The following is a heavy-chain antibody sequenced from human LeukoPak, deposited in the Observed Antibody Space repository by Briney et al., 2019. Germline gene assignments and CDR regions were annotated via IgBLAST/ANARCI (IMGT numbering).Heavy chain of an antibody. CDR1: GFTFSSYA. CDR3: AKVVGYGSGWYYEY. CDR2: ITRDGGST. J-gene: IGHJ4*02. D-gene: IGHD6-19*01. V-gene: IGHV3-64*01. Sequence: GGSLRLSCAASGFTFSSYAMHWVRQAPGKRLEYVSAITRDGGSTFYANSVNGRFTISRDNSKNTLYLQMGSLRTDDMAMYYCAKVVGYGSGWYYEYWGQGTLVTVSS.